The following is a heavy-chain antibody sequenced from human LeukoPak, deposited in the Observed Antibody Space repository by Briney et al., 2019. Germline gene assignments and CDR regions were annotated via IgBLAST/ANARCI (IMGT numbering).Heavy chain of an antibody. J-gene: IGHJ4*02. Sequence: PSETLSLTRAVYGGSFSGYYWSWIRQPPGKGLEWIGEINHSGSTNYNPSLKSGVTISVDTSKNQFSLKLSSVTAADTAVYYCARGRGYDYGDYPFDYWGQGTLVTVSS. CDR2: INHSGST. CDR1: GGSFSGYY. V-gene: IGHV4-34*01. D-gene: IGHD4-17*01. CDR3: ARGRGYDYGDYPFDY.